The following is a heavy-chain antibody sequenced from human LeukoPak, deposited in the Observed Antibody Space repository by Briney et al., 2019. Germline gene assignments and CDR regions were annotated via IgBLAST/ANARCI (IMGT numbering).Heavy chain of an antibody. CDR3: ARRELVVVPAAPLHNWFDP. J-gene: IGHJ5*02. CDR1: GGSISSYY. D-gene: IGHD2-2*01. Sequence: SETLSLTCTVSGGSISSYYWSWIRQPPGKGLEWIGEINHSESTNHNPSLKSRVTISVDTSKNQFSLKLSSVTAADTAVYYCARRELVVVPAAPLHNWFDPWGQGTLVTVSS. CDR2: INHSEST. V-gene: IGHV4-34*01.